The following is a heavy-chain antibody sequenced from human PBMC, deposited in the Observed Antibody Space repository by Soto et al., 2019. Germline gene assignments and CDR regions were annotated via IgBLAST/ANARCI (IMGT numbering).Heavy chain of an antibody. CDR2: INAGNGNT. Sequence: ASVKVSCKASGFVSTNHNFHWVRQAPGQSLEWMGRINAGNGNTQYSQNFQGRVTFTSDPSASTAFMELTNLRFEDRAMYYCASDYGSNWRLWGQGTLVTVSS. CDR1: GFVSTNHN. D-gene: IGHD6-19*01. J-gene: IGHJ4*02. CDR3: ASDYGSNWRL. V-gene: IGHV1-3*01.